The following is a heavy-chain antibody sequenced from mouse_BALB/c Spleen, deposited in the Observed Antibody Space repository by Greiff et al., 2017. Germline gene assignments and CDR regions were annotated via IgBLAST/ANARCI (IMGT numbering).Heavy chain of an antibody. J-gene: IGHJ3*01. CDR2: IWAGGST. CDR1: GFSLTSYG. Sequence: VKVVESGPGLVAPSQSLSITCTVSGFSLTSYGVHWVRQPPGKGLEWLGVIWAGGSTNYNSALMSRLSISKDNSKSQVFLKMNSLQTDDTAMYYCARDRYDGFAYWGQGTLVTVSA. V-gene: IGHV2-9*02. D-gene: IGHD2-14*01. CDR3: ARDRYDGFAY.